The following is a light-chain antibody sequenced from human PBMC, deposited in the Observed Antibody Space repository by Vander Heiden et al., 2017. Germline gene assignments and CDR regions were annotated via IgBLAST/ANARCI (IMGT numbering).Light chain of an antibody. V-gene: IGKV3-20*01. CDR1: QSVRSSY. J-gene: IGKJ3*01. CDR2: CAS. CDR3: QQYGSSPNT. Sequence: EIVLTQSPGTLSLSPGERATLSCRASQSVRSSYLAWYQQKPGQAPRLLIYCASSRATGIPDRFSGSGSGTDFTLTSSRLEPEDFAVYYCQQYGSSPNTFGPGTKVDIK.